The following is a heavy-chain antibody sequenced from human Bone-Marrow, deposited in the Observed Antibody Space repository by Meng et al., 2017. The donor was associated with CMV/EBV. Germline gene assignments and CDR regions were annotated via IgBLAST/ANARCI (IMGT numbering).Heavy chain of an antibody. CDR3: ARPRRPYYYDSSGYFKAAFDY. CDR2: IKQDGSEK. D-gene: IGHD3-22*01. CDR1: GFTINRYW. J-gene: IGHJ4*02. Sequence: GESLKISCAASGFTINRYWMNWVRQAPGKGLEWVANIKQDGSEKYYVDSVKGRFTISRDNAMNSVYLQMNSLKDEDTAVYYCARPRRPYYYDSSGYFKAAFDYWGQGTLVTVSS. V-gene: IGHV3-7*01.